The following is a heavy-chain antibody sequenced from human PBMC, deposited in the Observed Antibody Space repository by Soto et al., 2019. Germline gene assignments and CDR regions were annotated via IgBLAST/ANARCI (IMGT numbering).Heavy chain of an antibody. J-gene: IGHJ4*02. D-gene: IGHD2-15*01. CDR2: IYTSGST. V-gene: IGHV4-4*07. Sequence: SETLSLTCTVSGVSIINYYWAWIRQPAGKGLEWIGRIYTSGSTNYNPSLKSRVTMSVDTSKNQFSLKLSSVTAADTAVYYCARDETVLGFDYWGQGTLVTVSS. CDR3: ARDETVLGFDY. CDR1: GVSIINYY.